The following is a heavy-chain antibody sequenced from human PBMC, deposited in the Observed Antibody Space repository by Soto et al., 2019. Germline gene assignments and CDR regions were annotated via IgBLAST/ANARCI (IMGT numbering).Heavy chain of an antibody. CDR2: ISYDGSNK. Sequence: GGSLRLSCAASGFTFSSYAMHWVRQAPGKGLEWVAVISYDGSNKYYADSVKGRFTISRDNSKNTLYLQMNSLRAEDTAVYYCARDYYDILTGYPSYYYYYGMGVWGQGTTVTVSS. D-gene: IGHD3-9*01. J-gene: IGHJ6*02. CDR1: GFTFSSYA. CDR3: ARDYYDILTGYPSYYYYYGMGV. V-gene: IGHV3-30-3*01.